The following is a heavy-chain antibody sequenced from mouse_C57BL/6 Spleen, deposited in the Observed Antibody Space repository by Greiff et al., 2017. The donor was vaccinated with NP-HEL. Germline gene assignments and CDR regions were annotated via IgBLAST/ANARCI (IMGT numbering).Heavy chain of an antibody. CDR3: ARDWDWDY. CDR1: GYTFTSYW. J-gene: IGHJ2*01. V-gene: IGHV1-61*01. Sequence: QVQLQQPGAELVRPGSSVKLSCKASGYTFTSYWLDWLTPRPGQGLEWLGTISPSDSETHYNQKFKDKATWTVDKSSSTDYMQLSSLTSEDSAVYYWARDWDWDYWGQGTTLTVSS. CDR2: ISPSDSET. D-gene: IGHD4-1*01.